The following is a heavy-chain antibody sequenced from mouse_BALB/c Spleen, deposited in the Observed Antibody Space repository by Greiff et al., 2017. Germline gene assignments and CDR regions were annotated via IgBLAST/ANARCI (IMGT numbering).Heavy chain of an antibody. D-gene: IGHD1-1*01. J-gene: IGHJ3*01. CDR3: ARRGYYGSSPFAY. Sequence: EVKLMESGPGLVKPSQSLSLTCTVTGYSITSDYAWNWIRQFPGNKLEWMGYISYSGSTSYNPSLKSRISITRDTSKNQFFLQLNSVTTEDTATYYCARRGYYGSSPFAYWGQGTLVTVSA. CDR1: GYSITSDYA. CDR2: ISYSGST. V-gene: IGHV3-2*02.